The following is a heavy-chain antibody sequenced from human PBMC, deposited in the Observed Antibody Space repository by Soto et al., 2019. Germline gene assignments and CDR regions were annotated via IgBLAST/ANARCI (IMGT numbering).Heavy chain of an antibody. CDR2: IYYSGST. D-gene: IGHD2-2*01. V-gene: IGHV4-59*01. CDR1: GGSISSYY. CDR3: ASSIAFGKLLC. Sequence: PSETLSLTCTFSGGSISSYYWSWIRQPPGKGLEWIGYIYYSGSTNYNPSLKSRGTISVDTSKNQFSLKLSSVTAADTAVYYCASSIAFGKLLCWRQGTLVTVSS. J-gene: IGHJ4*02.